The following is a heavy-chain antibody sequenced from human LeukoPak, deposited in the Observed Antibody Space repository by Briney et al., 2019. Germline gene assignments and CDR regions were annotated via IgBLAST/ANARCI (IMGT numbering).Heavy chain of an antibody. Sequence: GGSLRLSCAPSGFTFCSYSVNWVRQAPGKGLEWVSHISSSSRTTYYPDSVKGRFTISRDNAKNSLYLQMNSLRAEDTAVYYCARVLANYYMDVWGKGTTVTVSS. CDR3: ARVLANYYMDV. D-gene: IGHD1-26*01. CDR2: ISSSSRTT. J-gene: IGHJ6*03. CDR1: GFTFCSYS. V-gene: IGHV3-48*04.